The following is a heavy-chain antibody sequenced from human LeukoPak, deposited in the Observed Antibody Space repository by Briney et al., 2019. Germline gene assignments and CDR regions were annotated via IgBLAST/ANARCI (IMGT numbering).Heavy chain of an antibody. J-gene: IGHJ4*02. CDR1: GYTFASYA. V-gene: IGHV7-4-1*02. CDR3: ARELCVRGSGSYCPFDY. Sequence: ASVKVSCKASGYTFASYAMNWVRQAPGQGLEWMGWINTNTGNPTYGQGFTGRFVFSLDTSVSTAYLQISSLKAEDTAAYYCARELCVRGSGSYCPFDYWGQGTLVTVSS. D-gene: IGHD3-10*01. CDR2: INTNTGNP.